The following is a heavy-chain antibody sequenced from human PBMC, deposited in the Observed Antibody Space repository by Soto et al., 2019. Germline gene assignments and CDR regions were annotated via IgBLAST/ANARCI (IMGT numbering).Heavy chain of an antibody. CDR1: GGTFSSYA. D-gene: IGHD6-6*01. V-gene: IGHV1-69*06. CDR3: ARDRSIAARPPHDAFDI. Sequence: SVKVSCKASGGTFSSYAISWVRQAPGQGLEWMGGIIPIFGTANYAQKFQGRVTITADKSTSTADMELSSLRSEDTAVYYCARDRSIAARPPHDAFDIWGQGTMVTVSS. J-gene: IGHJ3*02. CDR2: IIPIFGTA.